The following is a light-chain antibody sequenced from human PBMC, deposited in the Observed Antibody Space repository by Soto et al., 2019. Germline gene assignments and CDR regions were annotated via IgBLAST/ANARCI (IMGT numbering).Light chain of an antibody. CDR2: WAS. V-gene: IGKV4-1*01. J-gene: IGKJ1*01. CDR1: QSVLYNSNNKNY. CDR3: QQYYSTPRT. Sequence: DIVMTQSPDFLAVSLGERATINCKSSQSVLYNSNNKNYLAWYQQKPRQPPKLLINWASIRESGVPDRFSGSGSGTDFTLTISSLQAEDVAVYYCQQYYSTPRTFGQGTKVEIK.